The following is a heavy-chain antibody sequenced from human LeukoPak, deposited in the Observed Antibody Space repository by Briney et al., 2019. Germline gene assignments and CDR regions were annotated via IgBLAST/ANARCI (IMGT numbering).Heavy chain of an antibody. J-gene: IGHJ5*01. Sequence: GGSLRLSCAASGFTFSSYWMSWVRQAPGKGLEWVAVISYDGSKKYFADSVKGRFTISRDNSKKTMYLQMNSLETEDTAVYYCAREPSSQNYLWFDSWGQGALVTVSS. CDR3: AREPSSQNYLWFDS. CDR2: ISYDGSKK. CDR1: GFTFSSYW. V-gene: IGHV3-30*03. D-gene: IGHD1-7*01.